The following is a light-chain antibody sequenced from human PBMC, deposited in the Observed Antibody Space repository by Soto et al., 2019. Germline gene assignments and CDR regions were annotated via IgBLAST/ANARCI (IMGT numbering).Light chain of an antibody. CDR1: SSDVGSYNL. J-gene: IGLJ2*01. CDR3: CSYAGSSTFGV. V-gene: IGLV2-23*03. Sequence: QSALTQPASVSGSPGQSITISCTGTSSDVGSYNLVSWYQQHPGKAPKPMIYEGSKRPSGVSNPFSGSKSGNTASLAISGLQAEDGGEYYCCSYAGSSTFGVFGGGTKLTVL. CDR2: EGS.